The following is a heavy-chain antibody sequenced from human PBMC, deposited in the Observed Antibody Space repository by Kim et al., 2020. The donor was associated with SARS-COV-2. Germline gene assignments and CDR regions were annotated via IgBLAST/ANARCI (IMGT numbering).Heavy chain of an antibody. CDR2: IRSKAYGGTT. D-gene: IGHD3-22*01. CDR1: GFTFGDYA. V-gene: IGHV3-49*03. J-gene: IGHJ4*02. Sequence: GGSLRLSCTASGFTFGDYAMSWFRQAPGKGLEWVGFIRSKAYGGTTEYAASVKGRFTISRDDSKSIDYLQMNSLKTEDTAVYYCTRAPDSSGYYYLGFDYWGQGTLVTVSS. CDR3: TRAPDSSGYYYLGFDY.